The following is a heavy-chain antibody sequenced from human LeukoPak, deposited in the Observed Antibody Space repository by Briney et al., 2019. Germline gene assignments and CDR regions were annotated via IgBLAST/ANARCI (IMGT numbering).Heavy chain of an antibody. Sequence: GGSLRLSCAASGLTVSSNYMSWVRRAPGKGLEWVSVIYSGGSTYYADSVKGRFTISRDNSKNTLYLQMNSLRAEDTAVYYCARVGYSSSCFDYWGQGTLVTVSS. CDR2: IYSGGST. CDR1: GLTVSSNY. J-gene: IGHJ4*02. V-gene: IGHV3-53*01. CDR3: ARVGYSSSCFDY. D-gene: IGHD6-6*01.